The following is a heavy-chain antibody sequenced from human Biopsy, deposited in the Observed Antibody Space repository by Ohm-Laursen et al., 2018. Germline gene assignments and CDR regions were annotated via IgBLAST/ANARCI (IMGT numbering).Heavy chain of an antibody. D-gene: IGHD4-11*01. V-gene: IGHV4-59*02. CDR3: ARDSGILNYGNFKYYHYYGMDV. CDR1: GDSVTKYY. J-gene: IGHJ6*02. Sequence: GTLSLTCTVSGDSVTKYYWSWIRQPPGKGLERIGHIYYSVMTNYNPSLQSRVSISVDTSRNQVSLTLSSVTAADTAVYYCARDSGILNYGNFKYYHYYGMDVWGQGTKVTVSS. CDR2: IYYSVMT.